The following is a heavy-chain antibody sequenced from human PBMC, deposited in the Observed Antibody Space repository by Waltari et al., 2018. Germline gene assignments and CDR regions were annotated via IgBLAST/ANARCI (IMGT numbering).Heavy chain of an antibody. Sequence: QVQLQESGPGLVKPSETLSLTCTVSGGSISSYYWSWIRQPPGKGLEWIGYIYYSGSTNDNPSLKSRVTISVDTSKNQFSLKLSSVTAADTAGYYCARWVGDGYSKPAFDIWGQGTMVTVSS. CDR3: ARWVGDGYSKPAFDI. CDR1: GGSISSYY. CDR2: IYYSGST. D-gene: IGHD2-15*01. V-gene: IGHV4-59*01. J-gene: IGHJ3*02.